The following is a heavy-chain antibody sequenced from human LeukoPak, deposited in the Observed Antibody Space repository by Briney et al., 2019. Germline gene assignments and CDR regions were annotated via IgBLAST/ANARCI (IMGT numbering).Heavy chain of an antibody. V-gene: IGHV3-23*01. D-gene: IGHD1-1*01. CDR2: ISYSGVAT. J-gene: IGHJ4*02. CDR1: GFTFSSYA. Sequence: GGSLRLSCAASGFTFSSYAMNWVRQAPGKGLEWVSGISYSGVATYYADSVKGRFTMSRDNSKNTLYLQMSSLRADDTAVYYCAKESYSVQFNTWFDYWGQGTLVTVS. CDR3: AKESYSVQFNTWFDY.